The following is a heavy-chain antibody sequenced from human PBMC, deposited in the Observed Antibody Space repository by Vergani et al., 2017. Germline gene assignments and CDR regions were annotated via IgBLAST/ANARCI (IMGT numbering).Heavy chain of an antibody. J-gene: IGHJ3*02. V-gene: IGHV4-31*03. D-gene: IGHD3-10*01. Sequence: QVQLQESGPGLVKPSQTLSLTCTVSGGSISSGGYYWSWIRQHPGKGLEWIGYIYYSGSTYYNPSLKSRVTISVATSKNQFSRKLSSVTAADTAVYYCARDRPNYYGSGSYDAFDIWGQGTMVTVSS. CDR3: ARDRPNYYGSGSYDAFDI. CDR2: IYYSGST. CDR1: GGSISSGGYY.